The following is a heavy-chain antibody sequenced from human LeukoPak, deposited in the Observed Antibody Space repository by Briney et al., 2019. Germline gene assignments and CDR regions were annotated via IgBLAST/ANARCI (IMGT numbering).Heavy chain of an antibody. D-gene: IGHD3-10*01. CDR2: IRYDGSNK. CDR1: GFTFSSYG. V-gene: IGHV3-30*02. Sequence: PGGSLRLSCAASGFTFSSYGMNWVRQAPGKGLEWVAFIRYDGSNKYYADSVKGRFTISRDNSKNTLYLQMNSLRAEDTAVYYCAKPTTYGSGSYWVAFDIWGQGTMVTVSS. J-gene: IGHJ3*02. CDR3: AKPTTYGSGSYWVAFDI.